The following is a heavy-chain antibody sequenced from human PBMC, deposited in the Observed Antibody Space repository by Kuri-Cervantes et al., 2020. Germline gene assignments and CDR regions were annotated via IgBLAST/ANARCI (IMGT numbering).Heavy chain of an antibody. CDR2: MNPNSGNT. J-gene: IGHJ5*02. V-gene: IGHV1-2*04. CDR3: ARQASDWFDP. Sequence: ASVKVSCKASGGTFSSTVAWVRQAPGQGLEWMGWMNPNSGNTGYAQKFQGWVTMTRDTSISTAYMELSRLRSDDTAVYYCARQASDWFDPWGQGTLVTVSS. CDR1: GGTFSST. D-gene: IGHD3-10*01.